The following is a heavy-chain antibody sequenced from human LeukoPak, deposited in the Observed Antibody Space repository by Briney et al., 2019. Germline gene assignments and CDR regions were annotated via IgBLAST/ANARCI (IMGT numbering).Heavy chain of an antibody. Sequence: ASVKVSCKASGGTFSSYAISWVRQAPGQGLEWMGGIIPIFGTANYAQKFQGRVTITADESTSTAYMELSSLRSEDTAVYYCARVRYSSSWRFDYWGQGTLVTVSS. D-gene: IGHD6-13*01. J-gene: IGHJ4*02. V-gene: IGHV1-69*13. CDR1: GGTFSSYA. CDR2: IIPIFGTA. CDR3: ARVRYSSSWRFDY.